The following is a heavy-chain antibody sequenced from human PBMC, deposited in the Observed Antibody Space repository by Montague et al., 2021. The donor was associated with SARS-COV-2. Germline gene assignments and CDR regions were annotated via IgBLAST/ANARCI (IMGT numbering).Heavy chain of an antibody. Sequence: SETLSLTCTVSGGSISPFDWSWIRQSPERGLEWIGTIYYSGTANYNPSLMGRLAMSLQTSQKQLSLEMSSVTAADTAVYYCATHRQHHNHWGQGTMVAVSS. V-gene: IGHV4-59*08. CDR3: ATHRQHHNH. CDR2: IYYSGTA. CDR1: GGSISPFD. J-gene: IGHJ5*02. D-gene: IGHD6-13*01.